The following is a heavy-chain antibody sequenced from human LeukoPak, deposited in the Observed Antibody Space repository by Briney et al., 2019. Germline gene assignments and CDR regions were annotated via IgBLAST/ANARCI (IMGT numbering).Heavy chain of an antibody. J-gene: IGHJ4*02. CDR3: AKGGTYSFDY. CDR2: INSDGSST. CDR1: GFTFSSYW. D-gene: IGHD1-26*01. V-gene: IGHV3-74*01. Sequence: GGPLRLSCEASGFTFSSYWMHWVRQAPGKGLVWVSRINSDGSSTTYADSVKGRFTISRDNAKNTLYLQMNSLRAEDTAVYYCAKGGTYSFDYWGQGTLVTVSS.